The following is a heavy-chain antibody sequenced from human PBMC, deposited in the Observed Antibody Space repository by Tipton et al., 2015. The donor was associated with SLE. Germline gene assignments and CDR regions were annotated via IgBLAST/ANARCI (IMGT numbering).Heavy chain of an antibody. Sequence: TLSLTCNVSGVYINSGGFYSWSWIRQPAGKGLEWIGHIYSTGSTDYNPSLKSRVSISVDTSKSQFSLKLSPVTAADTAVYYCAREGVEIVANWGKGTLVSVSS. CDR3: AREGVEIVAN. D-gene: IGHD5-24*01. CDR1: GVYINSGGFYS. V-gene: IGHV4-61*09. CDR2: IYSTGST. J-gene: IGHJ4*02.